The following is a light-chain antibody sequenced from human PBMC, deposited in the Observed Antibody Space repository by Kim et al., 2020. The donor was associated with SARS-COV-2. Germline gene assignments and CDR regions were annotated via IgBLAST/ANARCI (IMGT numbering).Light chain of an antibody. J-gene: IGLJ3*02. CDR1: KLGEKI. CDR3: QAGDRSNWV. Sequence: ESTGQTASTTCLEEKLGEKIGGWNKQTPAQSRVRVIYKDSTRPSGSPARFSAHNSGKTATLTTSGTRAMEEADYSCQAGDRSNWVFGGGTQLTVL. V-gene: IGLV3-1*01. CDR2: KDS.